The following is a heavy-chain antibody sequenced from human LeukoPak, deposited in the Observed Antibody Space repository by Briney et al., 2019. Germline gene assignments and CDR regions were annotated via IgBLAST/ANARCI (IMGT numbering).Heavy chain of an antibody. CDR3: ARVQRDGSGFVSFDP. Sequence: VASVKVSCKASGGTFSSYAISWVRQAPGQGLEWMGGIIPIFGTANYAQKFQGRVTITADKSTSTAYMELSSLRSEDTAVYYCARVQRDGSGFVSFDPWGQGTLVTVSS. D-gene: IGHD3-10*01. CDR2: IIPIFGTA. V-gene: IGHV1-69*06. CDR1: GGTFSSYA. J-gene: IGHJ5*02.